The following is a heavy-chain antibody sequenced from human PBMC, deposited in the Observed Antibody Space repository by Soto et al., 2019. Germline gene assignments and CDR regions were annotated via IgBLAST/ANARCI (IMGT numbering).Heavy chain of an antibody. D-gene: IGHD7-27*01. J-gene: IGHJ6*02. Sequence: QMQLVQSGPEVKKPGTSVKVSCKASGFTFTSSAVQWVRQARGQRLEWIGWIVVGSGNTNYAQKFQERVTISRDRPTSTAYMELSSLRSEDTAVYYCAAGSFWGYYYYYYGMDVWGQGTTVTVSS. CDR3: AAGSFWGYYYYYYGMDV. CDR2: IVVGSGNT. V-gene: IGHV1-58*01. CDR1: GFTFTSSA.